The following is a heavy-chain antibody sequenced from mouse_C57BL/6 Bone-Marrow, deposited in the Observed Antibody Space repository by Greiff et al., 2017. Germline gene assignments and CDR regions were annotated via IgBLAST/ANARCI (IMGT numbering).Heavy chain of an antibody. CDR1: GFTFSDYG. V-gene: IGHV5-17*01. Sequence: EVKLVESGGGLVKPGGSLKLSCAASGFTFSDYGMHWVRQAPEKGLEWVAYISSGSSTIYYADTVKGRFTISRDNSKNTLFLQMNSLRSEDTAMYYCARPDFGYAMDYWGQGTSVTVSA. CDR2: ISSGSSTI. J-gene: IGHJ4*01. CDR3: ARPDFGYAMDY.